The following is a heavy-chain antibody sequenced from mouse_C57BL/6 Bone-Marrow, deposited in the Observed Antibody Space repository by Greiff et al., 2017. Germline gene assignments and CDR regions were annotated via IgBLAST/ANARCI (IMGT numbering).Heavy chain of an antibody. CDR3: ARGDYPDV. J-gene: IGHJ1*03. Sequence: QVQLQQPGAELVKPGASVKMSCKASGYTFTSYWITWVKQRPGQGLEWIGDIYPGSGSTNYNEKFKGKATLTADKSSSTAYIELRSLTSEASAVYFCARGDYPDVWGTGTTVTVSS. CDR2: IYPGSGST. V-gene: IGHV1-55*01. D-gene: IGHD2-4*01. CDR1: GYTFTSYW.